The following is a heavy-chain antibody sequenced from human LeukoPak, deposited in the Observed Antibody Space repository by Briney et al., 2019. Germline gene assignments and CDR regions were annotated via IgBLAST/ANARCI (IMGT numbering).Heavy chain of an antibody. CDR2: ISAYNGNT. D-gene: IGHD3-22*01. J-gene: IGHJ1*01. Sequence: EWMGWISAYNGNTNYAQKLQGRVTMNTDTSTSTAYMELRSLRSDDTAVYYCARGHGDSGYYRMRDENFEHWGQVTLVTVFS. V-gene: IGHV1-18*01. CDR3: ARGHGDSGYYRMRDENFEH.